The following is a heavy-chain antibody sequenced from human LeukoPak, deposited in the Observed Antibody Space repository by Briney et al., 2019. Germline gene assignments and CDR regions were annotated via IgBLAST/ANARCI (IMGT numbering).Heavy chain of an antibody. Sequence: GASVKVSCKASGYTFTGYYMHWVRQAPGQGLEWMGWINPNSGGTNYAQKFQGRVTMTRDTSISTAYMELSRPRSDDTAVYYCARDPQLPIVGATILDYWGQGTLVTVSS. CDR2: INPNSGGT. J-gene: IGHJ4*02. CDR1: GYTFTGYY. V-gene: IGHV1-2*02. CDR3: ARDPQLPIVGATILDY. D-gene: IGHD1-26*01.